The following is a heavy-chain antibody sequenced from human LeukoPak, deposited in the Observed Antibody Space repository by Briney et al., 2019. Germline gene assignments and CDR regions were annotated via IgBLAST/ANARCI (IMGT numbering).Heavy chain of an antibody. Sequence: SETLSLTCAVYGGSFSGCYWSWIRQPPGKGLEWIGEINHSGSTNYNPSLKSRVTISVDTSKNQFSLKLSSVTAADTAVYYCARGRGNWGDAFDIWGQGTMVTVSS. V-gene: IGHV4-34*01. D-gene: IGHD7-27*01. CDR3: ARGRGNWGDAFDI. CDR2: INHSGST. J-gene: IGHJ3*02. CDR1: GGSFSGCY.